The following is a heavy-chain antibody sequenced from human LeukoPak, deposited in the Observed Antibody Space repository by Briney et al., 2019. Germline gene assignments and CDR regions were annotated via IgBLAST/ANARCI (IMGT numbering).Heavy chain of an antibody. J-gene: IGHJ4*02. CDR1: GYTFTIYD. CDR3: ARGRVYGSGSYYIF. CDR2: MNPNSGNT. Sequence: GASVKVSCKASGYTFTIYDINWVRQRTGQGLEWMGWMNPNSGNTGYAQKFQGRVTMTRNTSISPAYMELSSLRSEDTAVYYCARGRVYGSGSYYIFWGQGTLVTVSS. D-gene: IGHD3-10*01. V-gene: IGHV1-8*01.